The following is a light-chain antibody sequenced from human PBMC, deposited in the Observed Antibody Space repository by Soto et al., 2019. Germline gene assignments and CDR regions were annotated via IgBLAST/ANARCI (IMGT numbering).Light chain of an antibody. CDR3: QSYDSSLSVLYV. J-gene: IGLJ1*01. V-gene: IGLV1-40*01. Sequence: QSVLTQPPSVSGAPGQRVTISCTGSSSNIGAGYDVHWYQQLPGTAPKPLIYGNSNRPSGVPDRFSGSKSGTSASLAITGLQAEDEADYYCQSYDSSLSVLYVFGTGTKVT. CDR2: GNS. CDR1: SSNIGAGYD.